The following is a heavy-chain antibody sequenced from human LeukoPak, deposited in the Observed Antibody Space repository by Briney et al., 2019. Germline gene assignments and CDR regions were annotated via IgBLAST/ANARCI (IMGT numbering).Heavy chain of an antibody. CDR3: AIRSTIAAAGTIDY. V-gene: IGHV1-69*04. D-gene: IGHD6-13*01. J-gene: IGHJ4*02. Sequence: ASVKVSCKASGGTFSSYAISWVRQAPGQGLEWMGRIIPILGIANYAQKFQGRVTITADKSTSTAYMELSSLRSEDTAVYYCAIRSTIAAAGTIDYWGQGTLVTVSS. CDR1: GGTFSSYA. CDR2: IIPILGIA.